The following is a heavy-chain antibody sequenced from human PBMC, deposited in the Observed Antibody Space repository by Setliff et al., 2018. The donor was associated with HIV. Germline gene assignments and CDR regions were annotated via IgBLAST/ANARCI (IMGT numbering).Heavy chain of an antibody. D-gene: IGHD3-10*01. CDR2: IYYGGT. J-gene: IGHJ5*02. Sequence: SETLSLTCTVPGGSISRCYWSWIRQPPGKGLEWIGSIYYGGTNYSPSLRSRVTISLDTSKNQFSLKLSSVTAADTAMDYCARRIDNSGTFPDKNWLDPWVQGSPVTVSS. CDR3: ARRIDNSGTFPDKNWLDP. CDR1: GGSISRCY. V-gene: IGHV4-59*08.